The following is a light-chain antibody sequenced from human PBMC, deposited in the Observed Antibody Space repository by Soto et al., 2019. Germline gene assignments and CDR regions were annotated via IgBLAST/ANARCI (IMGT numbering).Light chain of an antibody. CDR1: KLGDKY. CDR3: QAWDSSTVV. J-gene: IGLJ2*01. CDR2: QDS. V-gene: IGLV3-1*01. Sequence: YELTQPPSVSVSPGQTASITCSGDKLGDKYACWYQQKPGQSPVMVIYQDSKRPSGIPERFSGSNSGNTATLTISGTQAMDEADYYCQAWDSSTVVFGGGTKLTVL.